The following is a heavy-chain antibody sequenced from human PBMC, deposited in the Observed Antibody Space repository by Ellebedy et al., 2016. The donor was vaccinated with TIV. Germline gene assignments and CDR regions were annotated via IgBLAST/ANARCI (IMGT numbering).Heavy chain of an antibody. Sequence: GGSLRLXXAASGFTFSLYSMNWVRQAPGKGLEWVSSISSTYSYIHYADSVKGRFTISRDNAKNSLYLQMNSLNVEDTAVYYCARDVTDSGSYQFDFWGQGTLVTVSS. V-gene: IGHV3-21*01. D-gene: IGHD1-26*01. J-gene: IGHJ4*02. CDR1: GFTFSLYS. CDR2: ISSTYSYI. CDR3: ARDVTDSGSYQFDF.